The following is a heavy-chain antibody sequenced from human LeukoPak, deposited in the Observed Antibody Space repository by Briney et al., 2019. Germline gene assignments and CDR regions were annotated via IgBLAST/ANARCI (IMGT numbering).Heavy chain of an antibody. CDR2: ISGSGGST. D-gene: IGHD2-15*01. CDR3: ARGRIYFDY. J-gene: IGHJ4*02. V-gene: IGHV3-23*01. CDR1: GFTFSSYA. Sequence: GGSLRLPCAASGFTFSSYAMSWVRQAPGKGLEWVSAISGSGGSTYYADSVKGRFTISRVNSKNTLYLQMNSLRAEDTAVYYCARGRIYFDYWGQGTLVTVSS.